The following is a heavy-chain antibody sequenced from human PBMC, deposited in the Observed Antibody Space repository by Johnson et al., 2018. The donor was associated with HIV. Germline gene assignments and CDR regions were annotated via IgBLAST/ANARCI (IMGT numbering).Heavy chain of an antibody. D-gene: IGHD3-10*01. Sequence: VQLVESGGGVVQPGRSLRLSCAASGFTFSSYGMHWVRQAPGKGLEWVAVIWYDVSNKYYADSLMGRFSISRDNAKNTLYLQMNSLRAEDTAVYYCVRRPFGASPGADTFDIWGQGTMVTVSS. CDR3: VRRPFGASPGADTFDI. J-gene: IGHJ3*02. CDR2: IWYDVSNK. CDR1: GFTFSSYG. V-gene: IGHV3-33*03.